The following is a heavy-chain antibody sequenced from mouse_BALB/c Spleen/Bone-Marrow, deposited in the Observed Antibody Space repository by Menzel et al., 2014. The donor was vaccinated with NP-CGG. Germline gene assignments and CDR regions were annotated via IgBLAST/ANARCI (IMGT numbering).Heavy chain of an antibody. CDR2: IDPANGNT. V-gene: IGHV14-3*02. CDR1: GFNIKDTY. CDR3: ANYDYGWYFDV. J-gene: IGHJ1*01. D-gene: IGHD2-4*01. Sequence: EVQVVESGAELVKPGASVKLSCTASGFNIKDTYMHWAKQRPEQGLEWIGRIDPANGNTKYDPKFQGKATITADTSSNTAYLQLSSLTSEDTAVYYCANYDYGWYFDVWGAGTTVTVSS.